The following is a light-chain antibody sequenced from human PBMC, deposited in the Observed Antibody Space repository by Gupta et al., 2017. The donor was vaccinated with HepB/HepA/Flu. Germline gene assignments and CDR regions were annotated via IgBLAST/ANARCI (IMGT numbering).Light chain of an antibody. CDR2: AAS. V-gene: IGKV1-27*01. J-gene: IGKJ3*01. CDR3: QKDNSSPLT. Sequence: IQMTQSPSSLSASVGDRITITCRASQGISNYLAWYQQKPGKVPSLLIYAASTLQSGVPSSFSGSGSGTDFTLTISGLQPEDVATYYCQKDNSSPLTFGHGTKVDIK. CDR1: QGISNY.